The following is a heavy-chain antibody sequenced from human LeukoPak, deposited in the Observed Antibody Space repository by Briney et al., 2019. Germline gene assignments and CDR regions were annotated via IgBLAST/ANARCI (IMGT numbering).Heavy chain of an antibody. CDR1: GGSISSYY. CDR3: ARDSSGWYALNWFDP. Sequence: PSETLSLTCTVSGGSISSYYWSWIRQPPGKGLEWIGYIYTSGSTNYNPSLKSRVTMSVDTSKNQFSLKLSSVTAADTAVYYCARDSSGWYALNWFDPWGQGTLVTVSS. CDR2: IYTSGST. V-gene: IGHV4-4*08. D-gene: IGHD6-19*01. J-gene: IGHJ5*02.